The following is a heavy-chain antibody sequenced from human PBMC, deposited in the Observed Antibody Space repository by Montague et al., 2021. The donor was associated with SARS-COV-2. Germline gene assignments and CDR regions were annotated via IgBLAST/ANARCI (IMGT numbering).Heavy chain of an antibody. D-gene: IGHD1-26*01. Sequence: CAISGDSVSRNSAAWNWIRQSPSRGLERLGRTYHRSKWYNDYAVSVKSRTTINPDTSKNQIPLQLNSVTPEDTAVYYCARTSASSDYWGQGTLVTVSS. J-gene: IGHJ4*02. CDR2: TYHRSKWYN. CDR1: GDSVSRNSAA. CDR3: ARTSASSDY. V-gene: IGHV6-1*01.